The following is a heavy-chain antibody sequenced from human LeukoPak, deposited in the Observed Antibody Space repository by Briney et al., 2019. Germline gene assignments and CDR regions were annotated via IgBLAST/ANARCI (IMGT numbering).Heavy chain of an antibody. D-gene: IGHD5-24*01. J-gene: IGHJ4*02. CDR1: GFTFSRYW. V-gene: IGHV3-74*01. Sequence: PGGSLRLSCAASGFTFSRYWMHWVRQAPGKGLVWVSRINSDGSRTTYADSAKGRFTISRDNAKNTLYMQVNSLRAEDTAVYYCARSINPDYWGQGTLVTVSS. CDR2: INSDGSRT. CDR3: ARSINPDY.